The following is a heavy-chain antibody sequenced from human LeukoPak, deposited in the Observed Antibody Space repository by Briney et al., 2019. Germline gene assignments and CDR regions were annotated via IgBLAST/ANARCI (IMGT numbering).Heavy chain of an antibody. D-gene: IGHD3-22*01. CDR2: ISGSGGGT. J-gene: IGHJ4*02. Sequence: PGGSLRLSCAVSGISLSNYGMSWVRQAPGKGLEWVAGISGSGGGTNYADSVKGRFTISRDNPKNTLYLQMNRLRAEDTAVYFCEKRGVVIRVILVGFHKEAYYFDSWGQGALVTVSS. V-gene: IGHV3-23*01. CDR3: EKRGVVIRVILVGFHKEAYYFDS. CDR1: GISLSNYG.